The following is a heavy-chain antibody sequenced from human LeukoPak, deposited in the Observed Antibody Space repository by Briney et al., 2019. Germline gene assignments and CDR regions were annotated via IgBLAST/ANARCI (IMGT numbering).Heavy chain of an antibody. CDR1: GGSFSGYY. J-gene: IGHJ4*02. CDR2: INHRGST. V-gene: IGHV4-34*01. D-gene: IGHD3-10*01. CDR3: ARGSRITMVLGVKTLNY. Sequence: SETLSLTCAVYGGSFSGYYWSWIRPPPGKGLEWIGEINHRGSTNYNPSLKSRVTISVDTSKNQFSLKLSSVTAADTAVYYCARGSRITMVLGVKTLNYWGQGTLVTVSS.